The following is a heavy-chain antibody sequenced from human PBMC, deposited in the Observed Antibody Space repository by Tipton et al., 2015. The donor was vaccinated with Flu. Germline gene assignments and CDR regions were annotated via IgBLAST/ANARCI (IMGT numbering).Heavy chain of an antibody. Sequence: TLSLTCTVSGGSISSYSWSWIRQPAGKGLEWIGRIYTSGSTNYNPFLKSRVTMSVDTSKNQFSLKLSSVTAADTAVYYCARGPWIQLGPNWFDPWGQGTLVTVSS. J-gene: IGHJ5*02. CDR1: GGSISSYS. V-gene: IGHV4-4*07. D-gene: IGHD5-18*01. CDR2: IYTSGST. CDR3: ARGPWIQLGPNWFDP.